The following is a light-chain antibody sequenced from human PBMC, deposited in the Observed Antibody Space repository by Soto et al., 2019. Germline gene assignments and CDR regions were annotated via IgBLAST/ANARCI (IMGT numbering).Light chain of an antibody. J-gene: IGKJ2*01. CDR3: QQYESTPPT. CDR1: QSVLYSSNNKNY. Sequence: DIVMTQSPDSLAVSLGERATINCKSSQSVLYSSNNKNYLAWYQQRPGQPPKLLIYWASTRESGVPDRFSGSGSGTNSPLTITRLQAEDVAVYYCQQYESTPPTFGQGTKLEIK. V-gene: IGKV4-1*01. CDR2: WAS.